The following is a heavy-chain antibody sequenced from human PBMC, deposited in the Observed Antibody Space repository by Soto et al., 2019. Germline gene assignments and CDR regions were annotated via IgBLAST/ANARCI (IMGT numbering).Heavy chain of an antibody. CDR1: GYSFTSYW. J-gene: IGHJ3*02. CDR2: IYPGDSDT. D-gene: IGHD6-19*01. Sequence: PGESLKISCKGSGYSFTSYWIGWVRQMPGKGLEWMGIIYPGDSDTRYSPSFQGQVTISADKSISTAYLQWSSLKASDTAMYYCARMKYSSGWYRRVMEAFDIWGQGTMVTVSS. CDR3: ARMKYSSGWYRRVMEAFDI. V-gene: IGHV5-51*01.